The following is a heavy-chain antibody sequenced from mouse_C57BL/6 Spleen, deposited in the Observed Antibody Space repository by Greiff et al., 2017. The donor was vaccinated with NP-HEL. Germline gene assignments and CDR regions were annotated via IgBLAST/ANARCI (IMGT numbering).Heavy chain of an antibody. D-gene: IGHD2-4*01. J-gene: IGHJ4*01. V-gene: IGHV1-81*01. CDR2: IYPRSGNT. CDR1: GYTFTSYG. Sequence: QVQLQQSGAELARPGASVKLSCKASGYTFTSYGISWVKQRTGQGLEWIAEIYPRSGNTYYNEKFKGKATLTADKSSSTAYMQLRNLTSEDSAVYFCARSPPYYDYDYYYAMDYWGQGTSVTVSS. CDR3: ARSPPYYDYDYYYAMDY.